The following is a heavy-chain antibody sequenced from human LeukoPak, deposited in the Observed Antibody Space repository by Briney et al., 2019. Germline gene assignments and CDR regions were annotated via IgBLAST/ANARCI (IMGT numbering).Heavy chain of an antibody. Sequence: SETLSLTCTVSGYSISSGYYWGWIRQPPGKGLEWIGSIYHSGSTYYNLYNPSLKSRVIISVDTSKNHFSLKLSSVTAADTAVYFCATLLSSSYYFDYWGQGTLVTVSS. D-gene: IGHD3-10*02. CDR1: GYSISSGYY. V-gene: IGHV4-38-2*02. CDR3: ATLLSSSYYFDY. CDR2: IYHSGST. J-gene: IGHJ4*02.